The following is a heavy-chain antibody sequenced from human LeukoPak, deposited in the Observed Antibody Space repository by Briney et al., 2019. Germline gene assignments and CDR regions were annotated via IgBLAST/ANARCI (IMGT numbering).Heavy chain of an antibody. J-gene: IGHJ3*02. Sequence: ASVKVSCKASGGTFSSYAISWVRQAPGQGLEWMGGIIPIFGTANYAQKFQGRVTITADESTSTAYMELSSLRSEDTAVYYCARVRELLPFDAFDIWGQGTMVTVSP. CDR2: IIPIFGTA. D-gene: IGHD1-26*01. CDR3: ARVRELLPFDAFDI. V-gene: IGHV1-69*13. CDR1: GGTFSSYA.